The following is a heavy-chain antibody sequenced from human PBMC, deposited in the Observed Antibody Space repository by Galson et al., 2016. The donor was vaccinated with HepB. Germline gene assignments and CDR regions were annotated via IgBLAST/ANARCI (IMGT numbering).Heavy chain of an antibody. CDR3: ARDPRGSAWGGIDS. V-gene: IGHV7-4-1*02. J-gene: IGHJ4*02. CDR1: GYTFTSYY. Sequence: SCKASGYTFTSYYFHWVRQAPGQGLEWMGWINTDTGNPTYVQGFTGRFVFSLDTSVSTAYLQISSLKPEDTAVYYCARDPRGSAWGGIDSWGQGTLVTVSS. D-gene: IGHD6-19*01. CDR2: INTDTGNP.